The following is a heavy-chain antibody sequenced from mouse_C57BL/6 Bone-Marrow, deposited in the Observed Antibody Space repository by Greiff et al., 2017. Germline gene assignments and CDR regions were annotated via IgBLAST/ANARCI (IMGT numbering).Heavy chain of an antibody. V-gene: IGHV7-3*01. Sequence: DVKLVESGGGLVQPGGSLSLSCAASGFTFTDYYMSWVRQPPGKALEWLGFIRNKANGYTREYSASVKGRFTISRVNSQSILYLQMHALRAEDSATDYSASDGRLRLGDYFDYWGKGTTLTVSS. J-gene: IGHJ2*01. CDR2: IRNKANGYTR. CDR1: GFTFTDYY. D-gene: IGHD2-4*01. CDR3: ASDGRLRLGDYFDY.